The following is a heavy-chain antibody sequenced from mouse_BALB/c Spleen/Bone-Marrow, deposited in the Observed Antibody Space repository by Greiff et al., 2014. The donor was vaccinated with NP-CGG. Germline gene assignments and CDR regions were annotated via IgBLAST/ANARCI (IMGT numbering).Heavy chain of an antibody. V-gene: IGHV1-4*01. CDR1: GYTFTTYT. Sequence: QVHVKQSGAELARPGASVKMSCKASGYTFTTYTMHWVKQRPGLGLEWIGYINPSGGYTNYNQKFKDKATLTADKSSSTAYMQLSSLTSEDSAVYFCAKRDIYYGYDGNAMDYWGQGTSVTVSS. CDR2: INPSGGYT. D-gene: IGHD2-2*01. J-gene: IGHJ4*01. CDR3: AKRDIYYGYDGNAMDY.